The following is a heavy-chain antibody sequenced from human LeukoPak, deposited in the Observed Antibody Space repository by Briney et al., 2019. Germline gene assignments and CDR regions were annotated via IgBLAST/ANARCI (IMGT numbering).Heavy chain of an antibody. CDR3: AGDDGYSYAYAY. J-gene: IGHJ4*02. V-gene: IGHV3-7*05. CDR1: GFSFSNYW. D-gene: IGHD5-18*01. Sequence: GGSLRLSCAESGFSFSNYWMSWVRQAPGQGLEWVANIKEDGSEKNYVDSVKGRFTISRDNAKRSLYLQMNSLRAEDTAVYYCAGDDGYSYAYAYWGQGTLVTVSS. CDR2: IKEDGSEK.